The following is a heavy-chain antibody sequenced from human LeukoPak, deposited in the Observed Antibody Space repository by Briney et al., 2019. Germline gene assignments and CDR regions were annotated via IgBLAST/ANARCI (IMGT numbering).Heavy chain of an antibody. V-gene: IGHV3-11*01. J-gene: IGHJ5*02. CDR1: GFTFSDYY. CDR2: INIGGTNT. Sequence: KPGGSLRLSCAASGFTFSDYYMSWIRQAPGKGLEWLSYINIGGTNTHYAGSVKGRFTISRDNAKKSLYLEMNNLRAEDTAVYYCATDGAGFDTWGQGVLVTVSS. CDR3: ATDGAGFDT.